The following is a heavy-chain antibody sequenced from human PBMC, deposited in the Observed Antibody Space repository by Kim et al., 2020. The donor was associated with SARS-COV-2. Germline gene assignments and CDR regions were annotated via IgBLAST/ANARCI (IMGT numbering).Heavy chain of an antibody. CDR2: IYSGGST. J-gene: IGHJ6*02. CDR1: GFTVSSNY. D-gene: IGHD5-18*01. V-gene: IGHV3-66*01. Sequence: GGSLRLSCAASGFTVSSNYMSWVRQAPGKGLEWVSVIYSGGSTYYADSVKGRFTISRDNSKNSLYLQMNSLRAEDTAVYYCARDKGIQLWSLNYYYYYGMAVWGQGTTVTVSS. CDR3: ARDKGIQLWSLNYYYYYGMAV.